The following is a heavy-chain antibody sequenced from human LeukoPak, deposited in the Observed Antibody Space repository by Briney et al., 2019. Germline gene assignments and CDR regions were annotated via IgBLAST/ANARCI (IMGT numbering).Heavy chain of an antibody. V-gene: IGHV4-59*02. D-gene: IGHD5-12*01. CDR3: ARGNSGYDYAFDI. J-gene: IGHJ3*02. CDR1: GASGSGFY. CDR2: IQNSEST. Sequence: SETLSLTCTVSGASGSGFYWTWIRQPPGKGLEWIGYIQNSESTDYNPAFKSRATISLDTSKNQVSLRLNSVTSADTAVYYCARGNSGYDYAFDIWGQGTMVTVSS.